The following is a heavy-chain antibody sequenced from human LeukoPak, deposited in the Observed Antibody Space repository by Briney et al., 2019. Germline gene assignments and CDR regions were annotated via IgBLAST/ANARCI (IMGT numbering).Heavy chain of an antibody. CDR2: ISNSGSAI. CDR3: AKDARDIVVVPAAMPAYFDY. J-gene: IGHJ4*02. D-gene: IGHD2-2*01. CDR1: GVTFSDSY. V-gene: IGHV3-11*04. Sequence: GGSLRLSCAASGVTFSDSYMTWIRQAPGKGLEWVSYISNSGSAIYYADSVKGRFTISRDNAKSSLYLQMNSLRAEDTAVYYCAKDARDIVVVPAAMPAYFDYWGQGTLVTVSS.